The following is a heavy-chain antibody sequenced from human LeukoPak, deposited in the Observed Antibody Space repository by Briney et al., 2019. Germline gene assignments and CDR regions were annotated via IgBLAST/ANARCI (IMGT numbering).Heavy chain of an antibody. J-gene: IGHJ4*02. CDR2: INPSSGGA. CDR1: GYTFSTSY. V-gene: IGHV1-46*01. D-gene: IGHD1-1*01. Sequence: GASVKVSCKASGYTFSTSYLFWVRRAPGQGLEWMGMINPSSGGAYYAQKFQDRVIMTRDTSISTAYMELHSLRSEDTAVYYCARGYSPTIRTTGNDYWGQGTLVTVSS. CDR3: ARGYSPTIRTTGNDY.